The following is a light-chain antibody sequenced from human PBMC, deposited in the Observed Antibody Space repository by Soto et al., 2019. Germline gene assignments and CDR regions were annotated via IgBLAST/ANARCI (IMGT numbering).Light chain of an antibody. CDR2: KAS. Sequence: DIQMPQSPSTLSPAMGDTLIVTWRASQSVSSWLAWYQQKPVKAPKLLIYKASSLESGVPSRFSGSGSGTEFTLTISSLQPDDFATYYCQQYNSYPWTFGQGTKVDIK. CDR1: QSVSSW. CDR3: QQYNSYPWT. J-gene: IGKJ1*01. V-gene: IGKV1-5*03.